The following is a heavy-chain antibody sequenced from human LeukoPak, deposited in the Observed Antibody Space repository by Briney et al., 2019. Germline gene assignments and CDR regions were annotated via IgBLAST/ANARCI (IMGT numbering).Heavy chain of an antibody. CDR3: ARDPPAVAAGTYA. V-gene: IGHV3-66*01. CDR2: IYSGGAT. Sequence: GGSLRLSCAASGVTVGNNYMIWVRQAPGKGLEWASHIYSGGATNYADSVKGRFTISRDSSKNTLFLQMNSLRVEDTAIYYCARDPPAVAAGTYAWGQGTLVTVSS. D-gene: IGHD6-13*01. J-gene: IGHJ5*02. CDR1: GVTVGNNY.